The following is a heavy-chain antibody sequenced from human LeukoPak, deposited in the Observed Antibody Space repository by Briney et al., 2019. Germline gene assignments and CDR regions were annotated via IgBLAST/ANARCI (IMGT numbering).Heavy chain of an antibody. CDR1: GGTFSSYA. CDR2: IIPIFGTA. V-gene: IGHV1-69*05. D-gene: IGHD1-26*01. CDR3: ARSGATSAGDFDY. J-gene: IGHJ4*02. Sequence: SVQVSCKASGGTFSSYAIGWVRQAPGQGLEWMGGIIPIFGTANYAQKFQGRVTITTDESTSTAYMELSSLRSEDTAVYYCARSGATSAGDFDYWGQGTLVTVSS.